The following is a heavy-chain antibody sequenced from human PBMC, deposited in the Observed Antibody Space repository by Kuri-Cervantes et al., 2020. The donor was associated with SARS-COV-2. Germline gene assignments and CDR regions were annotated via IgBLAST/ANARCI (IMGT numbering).Heavy chain of an antibody. Sequence: GESLKISCAASGFTFSDYYMSWIRQAPGKGLEWVSYISSSGSTIYYADSVKGRFTISRDNAKNSLYLQMNSLRAEDTAVYYCARDIVVVPAAMEDDYYYYGMDVWGQGTRVTVSS. V-gene: IGHV3-11*04. CDR2: ISSSGSTI. J-gene: IGHJ6*02. CDR1: GFTFSDYY. CDR3: ARDIVVVPAAMEDDYYYYGMDV. D-gene: IGHD2-2*01.